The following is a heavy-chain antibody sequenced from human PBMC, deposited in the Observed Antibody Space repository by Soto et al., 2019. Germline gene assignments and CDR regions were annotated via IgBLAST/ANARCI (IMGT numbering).Heavy chain of an antibody. CDR2: INGDGSST. J-gene: IGHJ5*02. Sequence: AGGSLRLSCGASGFAFSSYYMHWVRQAPGNGLVWVSRINGDGSSTNYADSVKGRFTISRDNAKNTLYLQMNSLRAEDTAVYYCARDQTTGDWFDAWGQGTLVTVSS. D-gene: IGHD4-17*01. CDR3: ARDQTTGDWFDA. V-gene: IGHV3-74*01. CDR1: GFAFSSYY.